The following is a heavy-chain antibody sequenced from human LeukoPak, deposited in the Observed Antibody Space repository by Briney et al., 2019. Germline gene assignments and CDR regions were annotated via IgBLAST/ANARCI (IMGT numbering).Heavy chain of an antibody. CDR3: ARAGYCSGGSCYGMDV. CDR2: IWYDGSNK. J-gene: IGHJ6*02. V-gene: IGHV3-33*01. CDR1: GFTFSSYG. D-gene: IGHD2-15*01. Sequence: GRSLRLSCAASGFTFSSYGMHWVRQAPGKGLEWVVVIWYDGSNKYYADSVKGRFTISRDNSKNTLYLQMNSLQAEDTVVYYCARAGYCSGGSCYGMDVWGQGTTVTVSS.